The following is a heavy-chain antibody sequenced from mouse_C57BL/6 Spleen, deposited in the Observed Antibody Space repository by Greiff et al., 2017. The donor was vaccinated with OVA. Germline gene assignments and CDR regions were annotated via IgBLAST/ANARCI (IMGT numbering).Heavy chain of an antibody. CDR2: IDPEDGEP. J-gene: IGHJ1*03. D-gene: IGHD1-1*01. Sequence: VQLKESGAELVKPGASVKLSCTASGFNIKDYYMHWVKQRTEQGLEWIGRIDPEDGEPKSAPKFQGKATITADTSSNTAYLQLSSLTSADTAVYYCARYRGSSWYFDVWGTGTTVTVSS. V-gene: IGHV14-2*01. CDR1: GFNIKDYY. CDR3: ARYRGSSWYFDV.